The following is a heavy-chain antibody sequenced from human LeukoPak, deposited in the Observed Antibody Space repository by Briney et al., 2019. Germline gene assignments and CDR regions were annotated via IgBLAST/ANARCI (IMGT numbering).Heavy chain of an antibody. D-gene: IGHD4-17*01. Sequence: GGSLRLSSAHSGFTLSSYPMSWVRQAPGKGLEWVSAISGSGGSTYYADSVKGRFTISTDNSKNTLYLPMNSLRAEDTAVYYCAKDYGDLSNDGFYIWGPGTMVTVSS. CDR3: AKDYGDLSNDGFYI. CDR1: GFTLSSYP. CDR2: ISGSGGST. V-gene: IGHV3-23*01. J-gene: IGHJ3*02.